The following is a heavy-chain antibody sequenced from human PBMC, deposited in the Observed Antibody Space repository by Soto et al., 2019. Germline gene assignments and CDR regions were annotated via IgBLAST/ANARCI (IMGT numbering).Heavy chain of an antibody. J-gene: IGHJ4*02. Sequence: QAQLVQSWGGVVQPGRSLRLSCVASGFDFSGHVMHWVRQFPGKGLDWVAVISGDGNRRVYSDSVKGRFIISRDNSKNTLFLAMDSLRSEDMGVYYCARGIRLDAVAGPFDSWGQGALVTVSS. CDR3: ARGIRLDAVAGPFDS. V-gene: IGHV3-30*03. D-gene: IGHD6-19*01. CDR1: GFDFSGHV. CDR2: ISGDGNRR.